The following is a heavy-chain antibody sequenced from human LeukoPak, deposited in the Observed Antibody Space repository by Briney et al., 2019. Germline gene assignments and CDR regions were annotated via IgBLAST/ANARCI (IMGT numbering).Heavy chain of an antibody. CDR2: INPNSGGT. J-gene: IGHJ4*02. Sequence: ASVKVSCKASGYTFIGYYMHWVRQAPAQGLEWMGWINPNSGGTNYAQNFQGRVTMTRDTSISTAYMELSSLRSDDTAIYFCARGRVWGSYLVDFDYWGQGTLVTVSS. CDR1: GYTFIGYY. CDR3: ARGRVWGSYLVDFDY. V-gene: IGHV1-2*02. D-gene: IGHD3-16*02.